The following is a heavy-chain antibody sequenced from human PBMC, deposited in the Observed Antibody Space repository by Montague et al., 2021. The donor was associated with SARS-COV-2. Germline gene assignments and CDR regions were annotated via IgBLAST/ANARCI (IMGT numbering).Heavy chain of an antibody. V-gene: IGHV4-59*01. Sequence: SETLSLTCTVSGGSISSYYWSWIRQPPGKGLEWIGYIYYSGSTNYNPSLKSRVTISVDTSKNQFSLKLSSVTAADTAVYYCVRLRFLEWFLWFPVSYMDVWGKGTTVTVSS. CDR3: VRLRFLEWFLWFPVSYMDV. CDR1: GGSISSYY. D-gene: IGHD3-3*01. J-gene: IGHJ6*03. CDR2: IYYSGST.